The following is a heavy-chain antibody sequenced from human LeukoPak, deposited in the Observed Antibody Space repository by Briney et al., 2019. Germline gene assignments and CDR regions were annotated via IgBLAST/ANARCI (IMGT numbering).Heavy chain of an antibody. V-gene: IGHV1-69*13. CDR1: GGTFSSYA. D-gene: IGHD3-10*01. CDR2: IIPIFGTA. Sequence: SVKVSCKASGGTFSSYAISWVRQAPGQGLEWMGGIIPIFGTANYAQKFRGRVTITADESTSTAYMELSSLRSEDTAVYYCARSITMVRGAPRGYYYGMDVWGQGTTVTVSS. CDR3: ARSITMVRGAPRGYYYGMDV. J-gene: IGHJ6*02.